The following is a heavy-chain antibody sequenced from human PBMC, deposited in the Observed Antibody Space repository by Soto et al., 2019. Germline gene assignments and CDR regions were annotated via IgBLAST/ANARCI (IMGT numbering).Heavy chain of an antibody. V-gene: IGHV4-30-4*01. CDR1: GGSISSADYY. J-gene: IGHJ4*02. CDR2: IYYSGST. D-gene: IGHD4-17*01. Sequence: QVQLQESGPRLVKPSQTLSLTCTVSGGSISSADYYWSWIRQPPGEGLEWIGYIYYSGSTYYNPSLKIQFTISLDTSKNQFSLKLSSVTAADTAVYYCARVMGDDYGDSFDYCCQGTLVTVSS. CDR3: ARVMGDDYGDSFDY.